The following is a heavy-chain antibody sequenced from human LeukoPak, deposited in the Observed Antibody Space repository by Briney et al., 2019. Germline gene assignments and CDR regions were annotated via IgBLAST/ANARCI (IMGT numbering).Heavy chain of an antibody. D-gene: IGHD5-18*01. Sequence: GGSLRLSCAASGFTFSSYWMHWIRQAPGKGLVWVSRINSDGSSTSYADSVKGRFTISRENAKNSLYLQMNSLRAGDTAVYYCARRGLDTALDYWGQGTLVTVSS. J-gene: IGHJ4*02. CDR3: ARRGLDTALDY. V-gene: IGHV3-74*01. CDR1: GFTFSSYW. CDR2: INSDGSST.